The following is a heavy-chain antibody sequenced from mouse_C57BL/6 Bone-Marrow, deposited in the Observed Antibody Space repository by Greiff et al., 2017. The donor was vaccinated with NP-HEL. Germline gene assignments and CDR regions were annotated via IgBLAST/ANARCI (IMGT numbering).Heavy chain of an antibody. J-gene: IGHJ1*03. CDR1: GFNIKDYY. V-gene: IGHV14-1*01. CDR3: TTPYYGSFHWYFDV. CDR2: IDPEDDDT. Sequence: VQLKESGAELVRPGASVKLSCTASGFNIKDYYMHWVKQRPEQGLEWIGRIDPEDDDTEYAPKFQGKATMTADTSSNTAYLQLSSLTSEDTAVYYCTTPYYGSFHWYFDVWGTGTTVTVSS. D-gene: IGHD1-1*01.